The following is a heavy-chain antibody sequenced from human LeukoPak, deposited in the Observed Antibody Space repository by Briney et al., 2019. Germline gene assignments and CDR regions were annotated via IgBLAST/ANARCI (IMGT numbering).Heavy chain of an antibody. CDR3: AKDQYRDYFRGADY. CDR2: IRGDGATK. Sequence: GGSLRLSCAASGFTFSTYAMPWVRKAPGKGLEWVSAIRGDGATKFYADSVKGRFTVSRDNSKNTVYLQMNSLRAEDTAVYYCAKDQYRDYFRGADYWGQGTLVTVSS. D-gene: IGHD2/OR15-2a*01. CDR1: GFTFSTYA. V-gene: IGHV3-23*01. J-gene: IGHJ4*02.